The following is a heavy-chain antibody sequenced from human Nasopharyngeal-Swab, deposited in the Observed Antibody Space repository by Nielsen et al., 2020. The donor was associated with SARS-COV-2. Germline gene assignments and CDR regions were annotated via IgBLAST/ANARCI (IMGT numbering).Heavy chain of an antibody. CDR3: AKGRTVTAIYFDY. CDR2: ISDSGGST. Sequence: GESLKISCAASGFSFSGYAMTWVRQAPGKGLEWVSTISDSGGSTYYADSVKVRFTISRDNSKNTLYLQMNSLRAEDTAVYYCAKGRTVTAIYFDYWGQGTLVTVSS. D-gene: IGHD4-17*01. CDR1: GFSFSGYA. J-gene: IGHJ4*02. V-gene: IGHV3-23*01.